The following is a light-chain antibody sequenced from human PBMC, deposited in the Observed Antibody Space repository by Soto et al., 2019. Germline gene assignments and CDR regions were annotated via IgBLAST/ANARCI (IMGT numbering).Light chain of an antibody. CDR1: SSDIGGYIY. Sequence: QSVLTQPRSVSGSPGQSVTISCTGTSSDIGGYIYVSWYQQHPGKAPKLMIYDVSSRPSGVSNRFSGAKSGNTASLTISGLQTEDEADYYCSSYTSSSTPYVFGTGTKVTVL. V-gene: IGLV2-14*01. CDR3: SSYTSSSTPYV. CDR2: DVS. J-gene: IGLJ1*01.